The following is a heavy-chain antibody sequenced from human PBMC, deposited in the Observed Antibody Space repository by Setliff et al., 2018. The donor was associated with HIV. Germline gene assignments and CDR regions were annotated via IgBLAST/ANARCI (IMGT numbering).Heavy chain of an antibody. V-gene: IGHV4-4*07. Sequence: KPSETLSLTCTVSDGSISSYYWSWIRQPAGKGLEWIGRIYTSGSTNYNPSLKSLKSRVTMPVDTSKNQFSLKLSSVTAADTAVYYCARRRDGYNSAPWRNDYWGQGTLVTVSS. CDR2: IYTSGST. J-gene: IGHJ4*02. CDR3: ARRRDGYNSAPWRNDY. D-gene: IGHD5-12*01. CDR1: DGSISSYY.